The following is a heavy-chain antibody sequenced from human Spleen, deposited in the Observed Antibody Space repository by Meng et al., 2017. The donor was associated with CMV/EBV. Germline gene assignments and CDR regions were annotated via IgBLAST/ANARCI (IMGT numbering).Heavy chain of an antibody. CDR2: IDPADSHT. Sequence: ISCKVSGYSFTTYWIGWVRQMPGKGLEWVGIIDPADSHTRYSPSFQGQVTISADESITTAYLQWNSLKASDTALYFCASVDAALDFDYWGQGTLVTVSS. J-gene: IGHJ4*02. CDR1: GYSFTTYW. D-gene: IGHD5-12*01. V-gene: IGHV5-51*01. CDR3: ASVDAALDFDY.